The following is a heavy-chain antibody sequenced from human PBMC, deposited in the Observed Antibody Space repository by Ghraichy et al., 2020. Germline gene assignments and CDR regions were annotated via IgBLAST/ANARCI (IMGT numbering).Heavy chain of an antibody. V-gene: IGHV3-7*01. D-gene: IGHD2-15*01. J-gene: IGHJ4*02. CDR1: GFTFPNYW. CDR2: IKQDGSGK. CDR3: VRDDVVGDDWYGPDY. Sequence: ESLNISCAASGFTFPNYWMTWVRQAPGKGLEWVATIKQDGSGKYYVGSVRGRFTISKDNAKSSLFLQMTSLSAEDTAVYFCVRDDVVGDDWYGPDYWGQGTLVTVSS.